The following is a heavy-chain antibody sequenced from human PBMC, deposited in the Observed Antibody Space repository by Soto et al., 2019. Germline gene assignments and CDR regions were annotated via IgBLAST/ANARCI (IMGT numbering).Heavy chain of an antibody. CDR1: GFTLSSHW. Sequence: EVQLEESGGGLVQPGGSLRLSCAASGFTLSSHWMRWVRQAPGKGLEWVAYIKQDGSEKYYVDSVKGRFTISRDNAKNLLYRQMNSLRAYDTAVYYCARDRALDYWGQGTLVTVSS. V-gene: IGHV3-7*05. CDR2: IKQDGSEK. D-gene: IGHD3-10*01. J-gene: IGHJ4*02. CDR3: ARDRALDY.